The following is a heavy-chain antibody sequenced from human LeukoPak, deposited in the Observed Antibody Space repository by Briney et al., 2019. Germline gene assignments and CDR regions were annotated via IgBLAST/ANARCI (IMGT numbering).Heavy chain of an antibody. V-gene: IGHV1-69*05. CDR2: IIPIFGTA. D-gene: IGHD1-26*01. CDR3: AREGSLSQNFDY. CDR1: GGTFSSYA. Sequence: GSSVKVSCNASGGTFSSYAISWVRQAPGQGLEWMGRIIPIFGTANYAQKFQGRVTITTDESTSTAYMELSSLRSEDTAVYYCAREGSLSQNFDYWGQGTLVTVSS. J-gene: IGHJ4*02.